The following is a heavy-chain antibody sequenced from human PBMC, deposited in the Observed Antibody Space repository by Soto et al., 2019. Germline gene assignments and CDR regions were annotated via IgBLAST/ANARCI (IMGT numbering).Heavy chain of an antibody. CDR1: GFSLSTSGVG. Sequence: SGPTLVNPTQTLTLTCTFSGFSLSTSGVGVGWIRQPPGKALEWLALIYWDDDKRYSPSLKSRLTITKDTSKNQVVLTMTNMDPVDTATYYCAHRGGCISTSCYAAYFDYWGQGTLVTVSS. V-gene: IGHV2-5*02. J-gene: IGHJ4*02. CDR2: IYWDDDK. CDR3: AHRGGCISTSCYAAYFDY. D-gene: IGHD2-2*01.